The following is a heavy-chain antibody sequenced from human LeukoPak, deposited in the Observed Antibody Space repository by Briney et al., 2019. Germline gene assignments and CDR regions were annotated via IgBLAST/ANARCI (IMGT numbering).Heavy chain of an antibody. CDR2: IYPSSGVT. CDR1: GYTFTAFY. D-gene: IGHD3-22*01. J-gene: IGHJ4*02. CDR3: AGDSYYYDSSGYYEAGSFDY. Sequence: GASVKVSCKASGYTFTAFYLHWVRQAPGQGLEWMGRIYPSSGVTKYAQKFQGRVTITADESTSTAYMELSSLRSEDTAVYYCAGDSYYYDSSGYYEAGSFDYWGQGTLVTVSS. V-gene: IGHV1-2*06.